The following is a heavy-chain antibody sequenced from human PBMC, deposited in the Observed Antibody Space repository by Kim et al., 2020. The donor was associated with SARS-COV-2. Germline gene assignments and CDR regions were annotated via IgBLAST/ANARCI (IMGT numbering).Heavy chain of an antibody. CDR3: ASFSELYWFDP. D-gene: IGHD1-26*01. V-gene: IGHV3-21*01. J-gene: IGHJ5*02. CDR1: GFTFSSYS. Sequence: GGSLRLSCAASGFTFSSYSMNWVRQAPGKGLEWVSSISSSSSYIYYADSVKGRFTISRDNAKNSLYLQMNSLRAEDTAVYYCASFSELYWFDPWGQGTLVTVSS. CDR2: ISSSSSYI.